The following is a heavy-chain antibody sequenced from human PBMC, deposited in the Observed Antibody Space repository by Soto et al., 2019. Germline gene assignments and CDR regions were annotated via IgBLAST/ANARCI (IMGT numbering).Heavy chain of an antibody. CDR1: GYTFTSYY. CDR2: INPSGGST. V-gene: IGHV1-46*03. CDR3: ATTYCSSTSCPTPWFDP. Sequence: ASVKVSCKASGYTFTSYYMHWVRQAPGQGLEWMGIINPSGGSTSYAQKFQGRVTMTRDTSTSTVCMELSSLRSEDTAVYYCATTYCSSTSCPTPWFDPWGQGTLVTSPQ. J-gene: IGHJ5*02. D-gene: IGHD2-2*01.